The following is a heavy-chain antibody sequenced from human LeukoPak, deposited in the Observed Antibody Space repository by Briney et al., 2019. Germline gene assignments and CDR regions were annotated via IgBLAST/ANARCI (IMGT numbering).Heavy chain of an antibody. V-gene: IGHV3-30-3*01. Sequence: GGSLRLSCTASGFPFSSYAMHWVRQAPGKGLEWVAVISYDGNNKYYADSVKGRFTISRDNSKSTLYLQMDSLRAEDTALYQCAKDSPVLTVWGQGTLVTVS. D-gene: IGHD3-9*01. CDR2: ISYDGNNK. CDR1: GFPFSSYA. CDR3: AKDSPVLTV. J-gene: IGHJ4*02.